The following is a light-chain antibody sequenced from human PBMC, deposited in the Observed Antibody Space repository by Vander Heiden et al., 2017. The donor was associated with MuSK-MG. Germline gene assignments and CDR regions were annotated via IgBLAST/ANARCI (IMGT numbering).Light chain of an antibody. V-gene: IGLV2-14*03. CDR1: RSAVGGYNY. J-gene: IGLJ1*01. CDR2: DVS. Sequence: QSGLTQPASVSVSPGQSITISCTGTRSAVGGYNYLSCYQQHTGKSPYVMMYDVSNRPSGVSNRFSGPKSGNTASLTISGLQAEDEADYYCSSYSTTSTLFGTGTKVTVL. CDR3: SSYSTTSTL.